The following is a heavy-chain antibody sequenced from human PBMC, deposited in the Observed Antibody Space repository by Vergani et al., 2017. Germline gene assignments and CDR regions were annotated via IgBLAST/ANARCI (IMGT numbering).Heavy chain of an antibody. V-gene: IGHV4-34*01. Sequence: QVQLQQWGAGLLKPSETLSLTCAVYGGSFSGYYWSWIRQPPGKGLEWIGEINHSGSTNYNPSLKSRVTISVDKSKNQFSLKLSSVTAADTAVYYCARHYYDSSGYYLDAFDIWGQGTMVTVSS. CDR3: ARHYYDSSGYYLDAFDI. CDR1: GGSFSGYY. J-gene: IGHJ3*02. D-gene: IGHD3-22*01. CDR2: INHSGST.